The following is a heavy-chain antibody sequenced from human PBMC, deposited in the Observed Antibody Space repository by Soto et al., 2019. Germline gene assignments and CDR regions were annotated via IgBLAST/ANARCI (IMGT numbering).Heavy chain of an antibody. J-gene: IGHJ4*02. D-gene: IGHD6-19*01. CDR1: GYSLLYYA. Sequence: HVQLVQSGGEVREPGASVKVSCKASGYSLLYYAISWVRQAPGQGLEWLGWISPYNANTKYGEIVQGRVIITTDTATSAAYLGLMSLTSDYTAVYYWAMTGSDTSKGLLGWGQRTLVTVSS. CDR3: AMTGSDTSKGLLG. V-gene: IGHV1-18*01. CDR2: ISPYNANT.